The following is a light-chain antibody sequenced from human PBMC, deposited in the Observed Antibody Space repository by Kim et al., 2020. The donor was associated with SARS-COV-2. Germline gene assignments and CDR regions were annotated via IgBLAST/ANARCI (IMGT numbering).Light chain of an antibody. CDR1: PSNIGGNS. V-gene: IGLV1-44*01. J-gene: IGLJ2*01. Sequence: GQRLTISCSGGPSNIGGNSVHWYQQLSGAAPKLLIYDNNRRPSGVPDRFSGSKSGSSASLAISGVQSDDEADYHCAAWDDSLNGVVFGGGTQLTVL. CDR3: AAWDDSLNGVV. CDR2: DNN.